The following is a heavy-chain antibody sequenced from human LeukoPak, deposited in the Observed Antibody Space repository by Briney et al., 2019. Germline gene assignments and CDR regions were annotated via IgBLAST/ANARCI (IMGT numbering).Heavy chain of an antibody. Sequence: SETLSLTCTVSGGSISSGSYYWSWIRQPAGKGLEWIGRIYTSGSTNYNPSLKSRVTISVDTSKNQFSLKLSSVTAADTAVYYCMGYDSSGYYYHAFDIWGQGTMVTVSS. D-gene: IGHD3-22*01. CDR2: IYTSGST. CDR3: MGYDSSGYYYHAFDI. V-gene: IGHV4-61*02. J-gene: IGHJ3*02. CDR1: GGSISSGSYY.